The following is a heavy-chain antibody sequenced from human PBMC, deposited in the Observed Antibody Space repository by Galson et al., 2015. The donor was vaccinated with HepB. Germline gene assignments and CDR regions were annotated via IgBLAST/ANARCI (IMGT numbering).Heavy chain of an antibody. J-gene: IGHJ4*02. CDR2: IRSKASDYAT. D-gene: IGHD6-13*01. V-gene: IGHV3-73*01. CDR3: LRLGDLSGYSSS. CDR1: GFTFSGPA. Sequence: SLRLSCAAPGFTFSGPAIHWVRQASGKGPESVGRIRSKASDYATAYAASLKGRFTISRDDSKNTAYLHMNSLKTEDTAVYYCLRLGDLSGYSSSWGQGTLVTVSS.